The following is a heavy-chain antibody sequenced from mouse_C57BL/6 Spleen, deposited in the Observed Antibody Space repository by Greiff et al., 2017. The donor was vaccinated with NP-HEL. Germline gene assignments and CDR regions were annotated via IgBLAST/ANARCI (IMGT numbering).Heavy chain of an antibody. CDR1: GFTFSDYG. Sequence: EVMLVESGGGLVKPGGSLKLSCAASGFTFSDYGMHWVRQAPEKGLEWVAYISSGSSTIYYADTVKGRFTISRDNAKNTLFLHMTSLRSEDTAMYYCARLDFDYWGKGTTLTVSS. V-gene: IGHV5-17*01. CDR3: ARLDFDY. CDR2: ISSGSSTI. J-gene: IGHJ2*01.